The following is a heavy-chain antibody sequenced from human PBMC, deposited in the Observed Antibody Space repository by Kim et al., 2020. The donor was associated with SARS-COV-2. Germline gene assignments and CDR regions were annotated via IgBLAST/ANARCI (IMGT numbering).Heavy chain of an antibody. J-gene: IGHJ6*02. CDR2: GSTR. CDR3: VAGRYGMDV. V-gene: IGHV3-11*04. Sequence: GSTRYYADSVQGRFTSYRDNAKNSLYLQMNSLRTEDTAVYYCVAGRYGMDVWGQGTTVTVSS.